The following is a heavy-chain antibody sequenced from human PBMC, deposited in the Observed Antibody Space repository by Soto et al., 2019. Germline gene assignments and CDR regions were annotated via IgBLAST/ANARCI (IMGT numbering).Heavy chain of an antibody. CDR2: ITASGGTT. J-gene: IGHJ4*02. CDR3: AKDRDRGDYGDFDSYR. D-gene: IGHD4-17*01. Sequence: GGSLRLSCAASGFKFSSYDMSWVRQAPGEGLEWVSAITASGGTTDYADFVKGRFTVSRDNSKNTLFLQLNSLTADDTAVYYCAKDRDRGDYGDFDSYRWGQGTLVTVSS. CDR1: GFKFSSYD. V-gene: IGHV3-23*01.